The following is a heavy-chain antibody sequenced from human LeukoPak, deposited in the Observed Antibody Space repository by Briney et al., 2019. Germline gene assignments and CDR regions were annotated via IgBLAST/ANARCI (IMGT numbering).Heavy chain of an antibody. Sequence: PGGSLRLSCAASGFTLSSYSMNWVRQAPGKGLEWVSSISSSSSYIYYAESVKGRFTISRDNAKNSLYLQMNSLRAEDTAVYYCARDWGGGYWGQGTLVTVSS. CDR3: ARDWGGGY. V-gene: IGHV3-21*01. CDR2: ISSSSSYI. CDR1: GFTLSSYS. J-gene: IGHJ4*02. D-gene: IGHD3-10*01.